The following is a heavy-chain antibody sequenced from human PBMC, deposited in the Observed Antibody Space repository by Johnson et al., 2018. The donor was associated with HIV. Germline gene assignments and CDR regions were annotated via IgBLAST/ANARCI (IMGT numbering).Heavy chain of an antibody. CDR3: ARDHLRRSHAFDI. CDR2: ISSDGNNK. Sequence: QVQLVESGGGVVQPGRSLRLSCAASGFTFSNYAIHWVRQAPGKGLEWVAVISSDGNNKHYADSVKGRFSISRDNSKNTLYLQMNSLRVEDTAVYYCARDHLRRSHAFDIWGQGTMVTVSS. J-gene: IGHJ3*02. D-gene: IGHD2-15*01. V-gene: IGHV3-30-3*01. CDR1: GFTFSNYA.